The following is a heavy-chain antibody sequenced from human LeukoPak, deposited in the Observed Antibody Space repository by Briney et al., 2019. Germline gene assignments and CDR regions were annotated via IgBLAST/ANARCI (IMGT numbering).Heavy chain of an antibody. J-gene: IGHJ4*02. Sequence: SETLSFTCAVYGGSFSGYYWSWIRQPPGKGLEWIGEINHSGSTNYNPSLKSRVTISVDTSKNQFSLKLSSVTAADTAVYYCARDTRSAWYFDYWGQGTLVTVSS. CDR3: ARDTRSAWYFDY. CDR2: INHSGST. D-gene: IGHD3-3*01. CDR1: GGSFSGYY. V-gene: IGHV4-34*01.